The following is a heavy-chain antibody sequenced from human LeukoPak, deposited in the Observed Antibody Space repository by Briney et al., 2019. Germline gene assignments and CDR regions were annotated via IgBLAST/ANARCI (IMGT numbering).Heavy chain of an antibody. Sequence: SETLSLTCSVSGGSISTYYWSWIRQPPGKGLEWIGYIYYSGSTSYNPSLKSRVTISVDTSKSQFSLDLSSVTAADTAVYYCARDLSTERAFDIWGQGTMVTVSS. CDR2: IYYSGST. CDR1: GGSISTYY. J-gene: IGHJ3*02. V-gene: IGHV4-59*12. D-gene: IGHD1-1*01. CDR3: ARDLSTERAFDI.